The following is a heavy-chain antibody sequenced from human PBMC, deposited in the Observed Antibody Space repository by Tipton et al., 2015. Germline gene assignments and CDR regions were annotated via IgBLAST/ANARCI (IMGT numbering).Heavy chain of an antibody. CDR3: ARGYSVTTYLSYYSYGMDV. Sequence: QSGPEVKKSGASVKVSCKASGYTFTNYDINWVRQATGQGLEWMGWMNPNSGNTGYAQNFQGRVTMTRSTSISTAYMELSSLRSEDTAVYYCARGYSVTTYLSYYSYGMDVWGQGSTVTVSS. CDR1: GYTFTNYD. J-gene: IGHJ6*02. D-gene: IGHD4-17*01. CDR2: MNPNSGNT. V-gene: IGHV1-8*01.